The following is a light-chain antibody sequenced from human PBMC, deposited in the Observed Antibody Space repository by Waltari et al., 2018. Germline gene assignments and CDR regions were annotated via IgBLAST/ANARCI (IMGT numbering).Light chain of an antibody. CDR2: RND. V-gene: IGLV1-44*01. Sequence: QSVLTQPPSASGTPGQRVTIACSGRASNIGDNVAHWYQQFPGKAPKLVIYRNDQRPSGVPDRFSGSKSGTSASLAISGLQSEDEADYYCATWDDSPNGHWVFGGGTKVTVL. J-gene: IGLJ3*02. CDR1: ASNIGDNV. CDR3: ATWDDSPNGHWV.